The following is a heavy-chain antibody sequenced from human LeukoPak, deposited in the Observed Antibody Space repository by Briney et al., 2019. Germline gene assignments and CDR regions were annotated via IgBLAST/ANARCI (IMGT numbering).Heavy chain of an antibody. CDR1: GGSISSSSYY. D-gene: IGHD4-17*01. J-gene: IGHJ4*02. CDR2: IYYSGST. CDR3: ARDYGAQLE. V-gene: IGHV4-39*01. Sequence: PSETLSLTCTVSGGSISSSSYYWGWIRQPPGKGLEWIGSIYYSGSTYYNPSLKSRVTISVDTSKNQFSLKLSSVTAADMAVYYCARDYGAQLEWGQGTPVTVSS.